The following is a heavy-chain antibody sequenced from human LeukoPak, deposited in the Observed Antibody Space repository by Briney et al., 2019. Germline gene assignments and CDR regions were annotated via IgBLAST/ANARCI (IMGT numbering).Heavy chain of an antibody. V-gene: IGHV1-2*02. CDR2: INTHSGDT. J-gene: IGHJ6*02. CDR3: ARGGVVNPYNYYGMDV. CDR1: GYTFIGYY. Sequence: ASVKVSCKASGYTFIGYYMHWVRQAPGQGLECMGWINTHSGDTKYAQQFQGSVTMTRDTSISTAYMELSRLRSDDTAVYYCARGGVVNPYNYYGMDVWGQGTTVTVSS. D-gene: IGHD3-3*01.